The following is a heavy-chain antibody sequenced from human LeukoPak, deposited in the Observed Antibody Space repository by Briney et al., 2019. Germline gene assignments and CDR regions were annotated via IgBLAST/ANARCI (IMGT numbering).Heavy chain of an antibody. CDR2: ISSSSSYI. V-gene: IGHV3-21*01. CDR3: ARDPNDFWSGSPGGFDY. CDR1: GFTFSSYS. Sequence: GGSLRLSCAASGFTFSSYSMNWVRQAPGKGLEWVSSISSSSSYIYYADSVKGRFTISRDNAKNSLYLQMNSLRAEDTAVYYCARDPNDFWSGSPGGFDYWGQGTLVTVSS. D-gene: IGHD3-3*01. J-gene: IGHJ4*02.